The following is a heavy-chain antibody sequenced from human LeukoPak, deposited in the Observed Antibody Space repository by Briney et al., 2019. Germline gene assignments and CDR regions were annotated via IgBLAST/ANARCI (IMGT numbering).Heavy chain of an antibody. V-gene: IGHV3-21*01. CDR1: GFTFSSYS. D-gene: IGHD5-24*01. Sequence: GESLKISCAASGFTFSSYSMNWVRQAPGKGLEWVSSISSSSSYIYYADSVKGRFTISRDNAKNSLYLQMNSLRAEDTAVYYCARATKSRDGYNIVAFDIWGQGTMVTVSS. J-gene: IGHJ3*02. CDR3: ARATKSRDGYNIVAFDI. CDR2: ISSSSSYI.